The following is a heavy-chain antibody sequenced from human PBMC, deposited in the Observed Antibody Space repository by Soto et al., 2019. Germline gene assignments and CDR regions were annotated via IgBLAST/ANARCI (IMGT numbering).Heavy chain of an antibody. CDR2: INAYSGNT. Sequence: ASVKLSCKASGYTFTGYYMHWVRQAPGQGLEWMGWINAYSGNTNYAQKLQGRVTMTTDTSTSTAYMELRSLRSDDTAVYYCAGGPIAARAFDIWGQGTMVTVSS. J-gene: IGHJ3*02. V-gene: IGHV1-18*04. D-gene: IGHD6-6*01. CDR3: AGGPIAARAFDI. CDR1: GYTFTGYY.